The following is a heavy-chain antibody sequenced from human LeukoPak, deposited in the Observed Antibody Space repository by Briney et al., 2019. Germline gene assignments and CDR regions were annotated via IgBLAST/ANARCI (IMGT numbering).Heavy chain of an antibody. D-gene: IGHD7-27*01. CDR1: GFTVSSSY. CDR2: IYSGGST. J-gene: IGHJ4*02. CDR3: ARLTGESTNFDN. V-gene: IGHV3-53*01. Sequence: PGGSLRLSCAASGFTVSSSYISWVRQAPGKGLEWVSAIYSGGSTYYADSVKGRFTISRDNSKNMLYLLMNSLRAEDTAMYHCARLTGESTNFDNWGQGTLVTVSS.